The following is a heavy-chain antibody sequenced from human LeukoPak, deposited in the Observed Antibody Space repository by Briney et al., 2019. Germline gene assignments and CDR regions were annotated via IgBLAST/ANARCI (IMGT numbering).Heavy chain of an antibody. CDR2: IKQDGTEK. CDR3: ASLNYYDNSDFDFDC. Sequence: GGSLRLSCAASGFTFTTYWMSWVRQAPGKGLEWVVNIKQDGTEKYYVDSVKGRFTISRDNAKKSLYMQMNSLRAEDTAVYYCASLNYYDNSDFDFDCWGQGTLVTVSS. J-gene: IGHJ4*02. CDR1: GFTFTTYW. D-gene: IGHD3-22*01. V-gene: IGHV3-7*01.